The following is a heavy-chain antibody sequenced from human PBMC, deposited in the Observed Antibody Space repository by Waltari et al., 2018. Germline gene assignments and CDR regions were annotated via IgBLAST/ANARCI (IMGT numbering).Heavy chain of an antibody. D-gene: IGHD3-10*01. CDR3: AKDRTGSKFDP. CDR1: GFALSSYA. J-gene: IGHJ5*02. CDR2: IGGGGGST. Sequence: EVQLLESGGGLVPPGGSLRLACAASGFALSSYAMSWGRQAPGKGLEWVSAIGGGGGSTYYADSVKGRFTISRDNSKNTLYLQMNSLRAEDTAVYYCAKDRTGSKFDPWGQGTLVTVSS. V-gene: IGHV3-23*01.